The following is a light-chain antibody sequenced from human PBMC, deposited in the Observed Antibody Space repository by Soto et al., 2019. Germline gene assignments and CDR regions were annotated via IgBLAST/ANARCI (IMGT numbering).Light chain of an antibody. CDR2: DAS. Sequence: EIVLTQSPVTLSLSPGERATLSCRASQSVSSYLAWYQQKPGQAPRLLIYDASNRATGIPARFSGSGSGTDFTLTISSLEPEDFAVYYCQPRSNWPPMYTFGQGTKLEIK. J-gene: IGKJ2*01. V-gene: IGKV3-11*01. CDR1: QSVSSY. CDR3: QPRSNWPPMYT.